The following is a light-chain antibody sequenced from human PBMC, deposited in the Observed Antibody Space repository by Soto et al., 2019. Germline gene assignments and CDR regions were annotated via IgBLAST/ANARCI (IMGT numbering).Light chain of an antibody. Sequence: EIVLTQSPATLSLSPGERATLSCRASQSVSSYLAWYQQKPGQAPRLLIYDASNRATGIPARFSGSGSGTDFTLTISSLEPEDFAVYYCQQRSNWPLTFGPGTKVDI. J-gene: IGKJ3*01. V-gene: IGKV3-11*01. CDR2: DAS. CDR1: QSVSSY. CDR3: QQRSNWPLT.